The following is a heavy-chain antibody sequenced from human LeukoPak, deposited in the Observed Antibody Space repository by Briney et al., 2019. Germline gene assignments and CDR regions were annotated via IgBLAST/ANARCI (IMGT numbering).Heavy chain of an antibody. V-gene: IGHV3-7*03. J-gene: IGHJ1*01. D-gene: IGHD3-9*01. Sequence: GGSLRISCAASGFTFYYYWMSWVRQGPGKGLEWVASIKQDGGEKRYVDSVKGRFTISRDNTENSLYLQMNSLGAEDTALYYCARVRLANTPEFFQHWGQGTLVTVSS. CDR1: GFTFYYYW. CDR2: IKQDGGEK. CDR3: ARVRLANTPEFFQH.